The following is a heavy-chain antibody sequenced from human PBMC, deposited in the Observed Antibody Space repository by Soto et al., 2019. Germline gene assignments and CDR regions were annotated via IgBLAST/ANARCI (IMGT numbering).Heavy chain of an antibody. Sequence: GGSLRLSCAASGFTFSSYDMHRVRQTTGKSLEWVSAIGTAGDTYYPGSVKGRFTISRENAKNSLYLQMNSLRAEGTAVYYCARDVRSYYDILTGYYKGYYYYGMDVWGQGTTVTVSS. CDR2: IGTAGDT. J-gene: IGHJ6*02. CDR3: ARDVRSYYDILTGYYKGYYYYGMDV. CDR1: GFTFSSYD. V-gene: IGHV3-13*01. D-gene: IGHD3-9*01.